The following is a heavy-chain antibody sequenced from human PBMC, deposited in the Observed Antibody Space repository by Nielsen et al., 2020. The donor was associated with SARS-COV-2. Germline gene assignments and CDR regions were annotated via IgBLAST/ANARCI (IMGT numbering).Heavy chain of an antibody. D-gene: IGHD3-22*01. J-gene: IGHJ4*02. CDR3: ARDRNYDRTQDY. CDR2: IWYDGSNK. V-gene: IGHV3-33*01. CDR1: GFTFSSYG. Sequence: GESLKISCAASGFTFSSYGMHWVRQAPGKGLEWVAVIWYDGSNKYYADSVKGRFTISRDNSKNTLYLQMNSLRVEDTAVYYCARDRNYDRTQDYWGQGTLVTVSS.